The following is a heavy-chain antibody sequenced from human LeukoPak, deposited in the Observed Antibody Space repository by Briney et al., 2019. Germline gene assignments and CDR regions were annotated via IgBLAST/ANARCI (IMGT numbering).Heavy chain of an antibody. CDR2: INHSGGT. D-gene: IGHD1-26*01. Sequence: SETLSPTCAVYGGSFSGYYLTWIRQPPGRGLEWIGEINHSGGTNYNPSLKSRVTMSVDTSKNQFSLKLSSVTAADTAVYYCARGKWELLTDYWGQGTLVTVSS. V-gene: IGHV4-34*01. J-gene: IGHJ4*02. CDR3: ARGKWELLTDY. CDR1: GGSFSGYY.